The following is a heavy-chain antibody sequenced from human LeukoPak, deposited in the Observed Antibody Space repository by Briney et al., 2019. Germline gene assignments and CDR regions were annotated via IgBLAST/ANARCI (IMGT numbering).Heavy chain of an antibody. J-gene: IGHJ4*02. CDR1: GFTFSSYF. D-gene: IGHD2-2*01. CDR2: IKQDGSEK. V-gene: IGHV3-7*04. CDR3: ARDRCGTTSRYDDY. Sequence: GGSLRLSCAASGFTFSSYFMTWVRQAPGKGLEWVASIKQDGSEKYHVESVKGRFTISRDNAKNSLYLQMNSLRAEDTAVYYCARDRCGTTSRYDDYWGQGALVTVSS.